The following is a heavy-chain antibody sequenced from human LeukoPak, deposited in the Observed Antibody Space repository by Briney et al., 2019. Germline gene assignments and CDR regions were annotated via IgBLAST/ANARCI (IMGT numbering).Heavy chain of an antibody. CDR3: ARENLAAAADY. Sequence: PGGSLRLSCVASGFTVSRSFMSWVRQAPGKGLVWVSRIRGDGSMTNYADSVKGRFTISRDNAKNTLYLQMNSLRLEDTAVYYCARENLAAAADYWGQGTVVTVSS. V-gene: IGHV3-74*01. CDR2: IRGDGSMT. D-gene: IGHD6-25*01. J-gene: IGHJ4*02. CDR1: GFTVSRSF.